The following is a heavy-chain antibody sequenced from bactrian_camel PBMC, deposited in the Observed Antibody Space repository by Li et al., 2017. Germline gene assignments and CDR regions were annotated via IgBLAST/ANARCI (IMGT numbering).Heavy chain of an antibody. CDR2: TYRSGGGT. J-gene: IGHJ6*01. V-gene: IGHV3S54*01. Sequence: HVQLVESGGGSAQPGGSLGLSCVVSGYAERHNCMAWFRQPPGQERVAVAATYRSGGGTWYGSPVKGRFTISHDNAKNTLWLQMDSLKTEDTGVYYCVQIPVGGRGFPTLDSHFGYWGQGTQVTVS. CDR1: GYAERHNC. D-gene: IGHD2*01. CDR3: VQIPVGGRGFPTLDSHFGY.